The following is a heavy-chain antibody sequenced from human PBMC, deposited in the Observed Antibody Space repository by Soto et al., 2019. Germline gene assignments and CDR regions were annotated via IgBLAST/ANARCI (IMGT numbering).Heavy chain of an antibody. D-gene: IGHD5-12*01. J-gene: IGHJ6*02. CDR2: VVPILHVT. V-gene: IGHV1-69*02. Sequence: QVQLVQSGAEVKTTGSSVKVSCKASRDTFNNYIFSWVRQAPGQGLEWMGRVVPILHVTNYAQKFQGRVTITADESTSTVYMELSSLRSEDTAVDYCANIVVTIRGYQYHYGMDVWCQGTAVTVSS. CDR3: ANIVVTIRGYQYHYGMDV. CDR1: RDTFNNYI.